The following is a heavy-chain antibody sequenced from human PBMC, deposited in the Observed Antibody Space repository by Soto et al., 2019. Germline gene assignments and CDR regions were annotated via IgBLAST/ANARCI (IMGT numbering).Heavy chain of an antibody. J-gene: IGHJ6*02. CDR1: GDSIRSGEQY. CDR3: PSVDILTVYGCMDV. Sequence: SETLSLTCTVSGDSIRSGEQYWSWIRQPPGKGLEWIGYIYYSGSTYYNPSLKSRVTLSVDTSKNQFSLELTSVTAADTAVYFGPSVDILTVYGCMDVWGQGTTVTVSS. CDR2: IYYSGST. V-gene: IGHV4-30-4*01. D-gene: IGHD3-9*01.